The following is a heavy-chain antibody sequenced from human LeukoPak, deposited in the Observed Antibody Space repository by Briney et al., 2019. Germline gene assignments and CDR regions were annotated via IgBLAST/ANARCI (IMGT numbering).Heavy chain of an antibody. CDR1: GGSISSYY. CDR3: ARVAVAGTRNYYYYMDV. D-gene: IGHD6-19*01. Sequence: SETLSLTCTVSGGSISSYYWSWIRQPAGKGLEWIGRIYTSGSTNYNPSLKSRVTMSVDTSKNQFSLKLSSVTAADTAVYYCARVAVAGTRNYYYYMDVWGKGTTVTFSS. CDR2: IYTSGST. V-gene: IGHV4-4*07. J-gene: IGHJ6*03.